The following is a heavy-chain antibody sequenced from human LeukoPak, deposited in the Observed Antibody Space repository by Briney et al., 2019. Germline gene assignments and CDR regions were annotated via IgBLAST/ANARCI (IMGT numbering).Heavy chain of an antibody. CDR2: ISATSNYI. J-gene: IGHJ4*02. Sequence: GGSLRLSCAASGFTFSSYSMNWVRQAPGKGLEWVSSISATSNYIYYADSVKGRFTISRDNAKNSLYLQMNSLRAEDTAVYYCARDRSGYTFDDWGQGTLATVSS. D-gene: IGHD5-18*01. V-gene: IGHV3-21*01. CDR1: GFTFSSYS. CDR3: ARDRSGYTFDD.